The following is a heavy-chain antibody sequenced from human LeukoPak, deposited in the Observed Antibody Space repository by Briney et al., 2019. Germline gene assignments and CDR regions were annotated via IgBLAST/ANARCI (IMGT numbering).Heavy chain of an antibody. CDR1: GFTFSNAW. V-gene: IGHV3-15*01. J-gene: IGHJ4*02. CDR2: IKSKTDGRTT. CDR3: TTKRLRSPFDY. D-gene: IGHD4-17*01. Sequence: PGGSLRLSCAASGFTFSNAWMSWVRQAPGEGLEWVGRIKSKTDGRTTDYAAPVKGRFTISRDDSKNTLYLQMNSLKTEDTAVYYCTTKRLRSPFDYWGQGTLVTVSS.